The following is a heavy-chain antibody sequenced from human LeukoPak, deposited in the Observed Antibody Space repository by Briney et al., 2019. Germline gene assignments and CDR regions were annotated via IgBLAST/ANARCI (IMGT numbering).Heavy chain of an antibody. D-gene: IGHD6-13*01. CDR2: IYTNWDT. CDR3: ARAAGAAGGQYFDY. V-gene: IGHV4-4*07. CDR1: GGSISGYY. Sequence: SETLSLTCTVSGGSISGYYCSWIRQPAGQGLEWIGRIYTNWDTKFNPSLKSRVTMSVDTSKNQLSLKLRPVTAADTAVYYCARAAGAAGGQYFDYWGQGTLVTVSS. J-gene: IGHJ4*02.